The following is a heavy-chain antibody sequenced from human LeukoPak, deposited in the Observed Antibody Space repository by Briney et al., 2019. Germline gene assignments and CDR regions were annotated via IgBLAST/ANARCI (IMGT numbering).Heavy chain of an antibody. Sequence: PGWSLRLSCAASGFIFSNYWMSWVRQASGKGLEWVANIKQDGSEKSYVDSVKGRFTISRDNAKSSLYLQMNSLRAEDTAVYYCARDKPYSFSWPRGHNWFDPWGQGTLVTVSS. V-gene: IGHV3-7*05. D-gene: IGHD6-13*01. CDR1: GFIFSNYW. CDR2: IKQDGSEK. CDR3: ARDKPYSFSWPRGHNWFDP. J-gene: IGHJ5*02.